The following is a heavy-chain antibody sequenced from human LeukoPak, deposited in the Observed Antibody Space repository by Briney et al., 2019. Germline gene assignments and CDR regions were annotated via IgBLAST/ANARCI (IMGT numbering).Heavy chain of an antibody. D-gene: IGHD4-11*01. V-gene: IGHV3-66*02. CDR1: GFTFSSYS. CDR2: IYSGGSA. CDR3: ARGVTTGPPDY. J-gene: IGHJ4*02. Sequence: GGSLRLSCAASGFTFSSYSMSWVRQAPGKGLEWVSVIYSGGSAYYADSVKGRFTISRDNSKNTLYLQMNSLRAEDTAVYYCARGVTTGPPDYWGQGTLVTVSS.